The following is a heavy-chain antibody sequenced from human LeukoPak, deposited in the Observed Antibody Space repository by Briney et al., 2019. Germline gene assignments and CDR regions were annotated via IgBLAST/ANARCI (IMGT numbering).Heavy chain of an antibody. D-gene: IGHD3-10*01. Sequence: PGASLRLSCVASGFTFKTYGFHWVRQPPGKGLEWVAVIWSDGSQKYYAESLKGRFTISRDDSKNTLYLQMSSLSVEDTAVYYCARDGAVGRPIDPWGQGTLVTVSS. J-gene: IGHJ5*02. CDR3: ARDGAVGRPIDP. V-gene: IGHV3-33*01. CDR2: IWSDGSQK. CDR1: GFTFKTYG.